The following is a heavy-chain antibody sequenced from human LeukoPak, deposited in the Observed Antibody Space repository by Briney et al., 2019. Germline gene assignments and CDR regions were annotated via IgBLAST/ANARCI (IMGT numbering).Heavy chain of an antibody. Sequence: AGSLRLSCAASGFTFSSYSMDWVRQAPGKGLEWVSSISSSSSYIYYADSVKGRFTISRDNAKNSLYLQMNSLRAEDTAVYYCARDSGGSPTGVCNYWGQGTLVTVSS. D-gene: IGHD3-16*01. J-gene: IGHJ4*02. CDR3: ARDSGGSPTGVCNY. V-gene: IGHV3-21*01. CDR1: GFTFSSYS. CDR2: ISSSSSYI.